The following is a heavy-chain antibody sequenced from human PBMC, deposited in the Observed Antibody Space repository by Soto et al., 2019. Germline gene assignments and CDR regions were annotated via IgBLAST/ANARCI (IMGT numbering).Heavy chain of an antibody. CDR3: AKDNSSSDAITLDY. CDR2: ISYDGSNK. D-gene: IGHD6-19*01. J-gene: IGHJ4*02. Sequence: QVQLVESGGGVVQPGRSLRLSCAASGFTFSSYGMHWVRQAPGKGLEWVAIISYDGSNKFYADSVKGRFTISRDNSKSTLHLQMNSLRAEDTAVYSCAKDNSSSDAITLDYWGQGTLVTVSS. CDR1: GFTFSSYG. V-gene: IGHV3-30*18.